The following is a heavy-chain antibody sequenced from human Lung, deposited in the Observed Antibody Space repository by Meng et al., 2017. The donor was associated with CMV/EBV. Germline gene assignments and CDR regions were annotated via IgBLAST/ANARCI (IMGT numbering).Heavy chain of an antibody. CDR1: AYTFTGYY. J-gene: IGHJ5*02. Sequence: ASXXVSXKAFAYTFTGYYLHWVRQAPGQGLEWMGWINANSGGTNYAQKFQGRVTMTRDTAIGTAYMSLSRLRSDDTAVYYCARGSYYYDSSGPFDPWGQAXLVTVSS. CDR3: ARGSYYYDSSGPFDP. CDR2: INANSGGT. D-gene: IGHD3-22*01. V-gene: IGHV1-2*02.